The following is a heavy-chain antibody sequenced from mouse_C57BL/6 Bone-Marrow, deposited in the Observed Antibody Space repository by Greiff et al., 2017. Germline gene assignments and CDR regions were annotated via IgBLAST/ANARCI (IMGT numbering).Heavy chain of an antibody. CDR3: ARNDGYYGFAY. D-gene: IGHD2-3*01. J-gene: IGHJ3*01. V-gene: IGHV1-69*01. Sequence: QVQLQQPGAELVMPGASVKLSCKASGYTFTSYWMHWVKQRPGQGLEWIGEIDPSDSYTNYNQKFKGKSTLTVDKSSSTAYMQRSSLTSEDSAVYYCARNDGYYGFAYWGQGTLVTVSA. CDR1: GYTFTSYW. CDR2: IDPSDSYT.